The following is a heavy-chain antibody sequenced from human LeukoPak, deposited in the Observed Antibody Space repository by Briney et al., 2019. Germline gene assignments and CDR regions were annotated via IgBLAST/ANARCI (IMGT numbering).Heavy chain of an antibody. V-gene: IGHV3-64*01. CDR2: ISSNGGST. Sequence: RSGGSLRLSCAASGFTFSSYAMHWVRQAPGKGLEYVSAISSNGGSTYYANSVKGRFTISRDNSKNTPYLQMGSLRAEDMAVYYCASSSGSGHDAFDIWGQGTMVTVSS. CDR1: GFTFSSYA. CDR3: ASSSGSGHDAFDI. J-gene: IGHJ3*02. D-gene: IGHD1-26*01.